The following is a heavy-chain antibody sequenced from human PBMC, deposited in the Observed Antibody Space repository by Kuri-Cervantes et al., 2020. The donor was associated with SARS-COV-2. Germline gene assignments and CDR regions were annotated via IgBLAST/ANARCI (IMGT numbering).Heavy chain of an antibody. CDR3: ARGIRDSDY. J-gene: IGHJ4*02. V-gene: IGHV3-33*01. CDR1: GFTFSSYA. Sequence: GESLKISCAASGFTFSSYAMHWVHQAPGKGLEWVAVIWYDGSNTYYADSVEGRFTISRDNSKNTLYLQMNNLRAEDTAVYSCARGIRDSDYWGQGTLVTVSS. CDR2: IWYDGSNT.